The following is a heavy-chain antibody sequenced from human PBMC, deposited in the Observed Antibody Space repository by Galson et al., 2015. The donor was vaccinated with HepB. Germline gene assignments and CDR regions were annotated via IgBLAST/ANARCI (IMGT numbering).Heavy chain of an antibody. CDR3: ARVSGEYQLLSGFDY. CDR1: GFTFSSYA. J-gene: IGHJ4*02. V-gene: IGHV3-30-3*01. D-gene: IGHD2-2*01. Sequence: SLRLSCAASGFTFSSYAMHWVRQAPGKGLEWVAVISYDGSNKYYADSVKGRFTISRDNSKNTLYLQMNSLRAEDTAVYYCARVSGEYQLLSGFDYWGQGTLVTVSS. CDR2: ISYDGSNK.